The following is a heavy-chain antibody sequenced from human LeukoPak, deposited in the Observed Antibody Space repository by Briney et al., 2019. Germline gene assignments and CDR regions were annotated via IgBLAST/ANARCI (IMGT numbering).Heavy chain of an antibody. CDR3: ARDGGGYTYGGDYYYYMDV. J-gene: IGHJ6*03. CDR2: IYYSGST. D-gene: IGHD5-18*01. V-gene: IGHV4-31*03. CDR1: GGSINSGAHF. Sequence: PSEILSLTCTVSGGSINSGAHFWSWIRQHPGKGLEWIGYIYYSGSTHYNPSLKSRISMSVDASKNQFSLKLTSVTAADTAVYYCARDGGGYTYGGDYYYYMDVWGKGTTVTVSS.